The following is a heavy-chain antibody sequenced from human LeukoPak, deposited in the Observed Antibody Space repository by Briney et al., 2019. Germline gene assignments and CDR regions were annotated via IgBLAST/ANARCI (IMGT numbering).Heavy chain of an antibody. CDR1: GYTFTGYY. V-gene: IGHV1-2*02. J-gene: IGHJ4*02. Sequence: ASVKVSFKASGYTFTGYYMHWVRQAPGQGLEWRGWSNPNSGGTNYAQKFRGRVTMTRDTSISTAYMELSRLRSDDTAVYYCARDLDYGDYESDYWGQGTLVTVSS. CDR2: SNPNSGGT. CDR3: ARDLDYGDYESDY. D-gene: IGHD4-17*01.